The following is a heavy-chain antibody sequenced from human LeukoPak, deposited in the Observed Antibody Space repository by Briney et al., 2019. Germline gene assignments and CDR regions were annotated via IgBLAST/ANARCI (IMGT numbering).Heavy chain of an antibody. D-gene: IGHD6-19*01. CDR2: ISYDGSNK. J-gene: IGHJ6*03. CDR1: GFTFSSYA. CDR3: GKSSGGWQWLDHYYYYYYMDV. Sequence: GGSLRLSCGASGFTFSSYAMSWVRQAPGKGLEWVAVISYDGSNKYYADSVKGRFTISRDNSKNTLYLQMNSLRAEDTAVYYCGKSSGGWQWLDHYYYYYYMDVWGKGTTVTVSS. V-gene: IGHV3-30*01.